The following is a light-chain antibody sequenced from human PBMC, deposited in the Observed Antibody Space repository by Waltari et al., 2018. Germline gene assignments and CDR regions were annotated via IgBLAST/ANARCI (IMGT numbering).Light chain of an antibody. CDR2: EGS. Sequence: QSALTQPASVSGSPGQSITISCTGTSSDVGSYNLVSLYQQHPGKAPKLMIYEGSKRPSVVSNRFSGSKSGNTASLTISGLQAEDEADYYCCSYAGSTTRYVFGTGTKVTVL. V-gene: IGLV2-23*01. CDR1: SSDVGSYNL. J-gene: IGLJ1*01. CDR3: CSYAGSTTRYV.